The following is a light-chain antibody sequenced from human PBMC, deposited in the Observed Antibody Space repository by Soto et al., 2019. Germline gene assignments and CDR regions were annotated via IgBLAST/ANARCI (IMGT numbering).Light chain of an antibody. Sequence: IQLTQSPSSLSASVGDRVTITGRASQDIAIYLAWYQQKPGKAPKLLIYGASSLQSGVPSRFSGSGSGTDFTLTISSLEPEDSATYYCQQSYSSPPITFGQGTRLEI. V-gene: IGKV1-39*01. CDR3: QQSYSSPPIT. CDR1: QDIAIY. CDR2: GAS. J-gene: IGKJ5*01.